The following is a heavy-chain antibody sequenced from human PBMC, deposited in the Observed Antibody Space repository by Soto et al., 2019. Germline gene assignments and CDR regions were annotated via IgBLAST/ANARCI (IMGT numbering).Heavy chain of an antibody. V-gene: IGHV4-30-2*01. CDR1: VGSISSGGYS. J-gene: IGHJ6*02. D-gene: IGHD5-12*01. Sequence: TLSLTGAVSVGSISSGGYSWSWILQPPGKGLEWIGYIYHSGSTYYNPSLKSRVTISVDRSKNQFSLKLSSVTAADTAVYYCARGGIVATILNGMDVWGQGTTVTVSS. CDR3: ARGGIVATILNGMDV. CDR2: IYHSGST.